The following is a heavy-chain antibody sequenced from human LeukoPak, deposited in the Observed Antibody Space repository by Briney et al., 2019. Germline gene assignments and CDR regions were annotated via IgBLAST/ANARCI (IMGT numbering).Heavy chain of an antibody. CDR3: AREPMVRDFNWFDP. CDR1: GYTFTGYY. J-gene: IGHJ5*02. V-gene: IGHV1-2*06. D-gene: IGHD3-10*01. CDR2: INPNTGGT. Sequence: AAVKVSCKASGYTFTGYYIHWVRQAPGQGLEWMGRINPNTGGTHYAQSFQGRVTMTRDTSISTAYMGLSRLTSNDTAVYYCAREPMVRDFNWFDPWGQGTLVTVSP.